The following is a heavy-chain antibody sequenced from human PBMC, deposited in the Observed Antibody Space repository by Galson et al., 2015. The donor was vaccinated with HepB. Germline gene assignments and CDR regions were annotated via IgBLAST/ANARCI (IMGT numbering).Heavy chain of an antibody. V-gene: IGHV3-33*08. CDR3: ASGPATAVAATGGFDY. CDR1: GFTFSSYG. D-gene: IGHD6-19*01. J-gene: IGHJ4*02. CDR2: IWYDGSNK. Sequence: SLRLSCAASGFTFSSYGMHWVRQAPGKGLEWVAVIWYDGSNKYYADSVKGRFTISRDNSKNTLYLQMNSLRAEDTAVYYCASGPATAVAATGGFDYWGQGTLVTVSS.